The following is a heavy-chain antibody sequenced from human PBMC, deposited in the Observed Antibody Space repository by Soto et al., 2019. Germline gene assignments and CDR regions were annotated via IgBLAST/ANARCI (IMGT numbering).Heavy chain of an antibody. Sequence: GGSLRLSCAASGFTLSGYAMDWVRQAPGKGLEYVSGISSNGVGTYYANSVQGRFTISRDNSKNTVYLQMSSLRPEDMAVYYCIRGNQGSYWSDMDVWGKGTTVTVSS. CDR1: GFTLSGYA. D-gene: IGHD2-15*01. CDR3: IRGNQGSYWSDMDV. J-gene: IGHJ6*03. CDR2: ISSNGVGT. V-gene: IGHV3-64*01.